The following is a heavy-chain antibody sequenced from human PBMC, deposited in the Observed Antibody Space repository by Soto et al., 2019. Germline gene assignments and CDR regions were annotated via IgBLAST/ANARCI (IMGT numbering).Heavy chain of an antibody. CDR2: ISYDGSNK. CDR3: ALQLVIDKAFDI. CDR1: GFTFSRYG. J-gene: IGHJ3*02. V-gene: IGHV3-30*03. Sequence: QVQLVESGGGVVQLGRSLKLSCAASGFTFSRYGMHWVRQAPGKGLEWVAVISYDGSNKYYADSVKGRFTISRDNSKNTLYLQMNSLRAEDTAVYSCALQLVIDKAFDIWGQGTMVTVSS. D-gene: IGHD2-21*01.